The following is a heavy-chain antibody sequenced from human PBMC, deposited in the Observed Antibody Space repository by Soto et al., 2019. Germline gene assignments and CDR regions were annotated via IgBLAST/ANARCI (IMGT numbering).Heavy chain of an antibody. CDR1: GGSISSYY. CDR2: IYYSGST. V-gene: IGHV4-59*01. J-gene: IGHJ6*02. D-gene: IGHD3-22*01. CDR3: ARGPLRNYDSSGYSYYYYYGMDV. Sequence: QVQLQESGPGLVKPSETLSLTCTVSGGSISSYYWSWIRQPPGKGLEWIGYIYYSGSTNYNPSLKSRVTISVDTSKNQFSLKLSSVTAADTAVYYCARGPLRNYDSSGYSYYYYYGMDVWGQGTTVTVSS.